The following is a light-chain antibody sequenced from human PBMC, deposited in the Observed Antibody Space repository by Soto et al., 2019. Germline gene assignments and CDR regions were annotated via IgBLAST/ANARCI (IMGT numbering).Light chain of an antibody. Sequence: QSVLTQPPSASGTPGQRVTISCSGSSSNIGSNYVYWYQQLPGTAPKVLIYRNNQRPSGVPDRFSGSKSGTSASLAISGLRSEDEADYDCAAWDDTLSGAVFGGGTQLTVL. J-gene: IGLJ7*01. V-gene: IGLV1-47*01. CDR1: SSNIGSNY. CDR2: RNN. CDR3: AAWDDTLSGAV.